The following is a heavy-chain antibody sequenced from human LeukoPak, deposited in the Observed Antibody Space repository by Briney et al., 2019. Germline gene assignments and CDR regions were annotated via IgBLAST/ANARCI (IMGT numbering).Heavy chain of an antibody. CDR1: GGSFSGYY. D-gene: IGHD3-10*01. CDR2: INHSGST. CDR3: ARLRRDGDNYYYGMDV. Sequence: SETLSLTCAVYGGSFSGYYWSWIRQPPGKGLEWIGEINHSGSTNYNPSLKSRVTISVDTSKNQFSLKLSSVTAADTAVYYRARLRRDGDNYYYGMDVWGQGTTVTVSS. J-gene: IGHJ6*02. V-gene: IGHV4-34*01.